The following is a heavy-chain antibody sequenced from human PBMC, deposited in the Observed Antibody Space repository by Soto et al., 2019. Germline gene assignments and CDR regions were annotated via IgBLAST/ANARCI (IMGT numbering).Heavy chain of an antibody. CDR1: GFTFSRYA. J-gene: IGHJ4*02. CDR2: ISYDASNK. CDR3: ARGYSSSSAALDY. Sequence: QVQLVESGGGVVQPGRSLRLSCAASGFTFSRYAMHWVRQAPGKGLEWVAIISYDASNKYYADSVKGRFTISRDNSKNTLYLQMNSLRAEDTAMYYCARGYSSSSAALDYWGQGTLVTVSS. D-gene: IGHD6-13*01. V-gene: IGHV3-30*04.